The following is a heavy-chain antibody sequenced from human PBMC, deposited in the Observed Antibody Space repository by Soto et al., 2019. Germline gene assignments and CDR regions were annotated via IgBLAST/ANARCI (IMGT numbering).Heavy chain of an antibody. V-gene: IGHV1-18*01. CDR1: GYTFTNYG. J-gene: IGHJ4*02. CDR3: ARGSDSLGW. D-gene: IGHD6-19*01. CDR2: INPYNAKT. Sequence: QVQLVQSGAEVKKPGASVKVSCKASGYTFTNYGITWVRQAPGQGLERMGWINPYNAKTNSAHKFQGRVSMTTDTSSSTAYMEVLSLRSDDTAIYYCARGSDSLGWWGQGTLVTVSS.